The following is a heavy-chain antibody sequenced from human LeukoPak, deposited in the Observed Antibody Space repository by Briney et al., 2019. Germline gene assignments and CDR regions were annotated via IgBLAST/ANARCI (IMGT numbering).Heavy chain of an antibody. CDR2: IYYSGST. Sequence: SETLSLTCTVSGGSISSHYWSWIRQPPGKGLEWIGYIYYSGSTNYNPSLKSRVTISVDTSKNQFSLKLSSVTAADTAVYYCARGAMATISPLHFDYWGQGTLVTVSS. V-gene: IGHV4-59*11. CDR3: ARGAMATISPLHFDY. D-gene: IGHD5-24*01. CDR1: GGSISSHY. J-gene: IGHJ4*02.